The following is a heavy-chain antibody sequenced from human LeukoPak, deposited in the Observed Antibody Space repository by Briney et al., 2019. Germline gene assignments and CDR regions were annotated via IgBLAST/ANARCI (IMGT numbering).Heavy chain of an antibody. J-gene: IGHJ4*02. CDR2: LANSGGST. V-gene: IGHV3-23*01. CDR1: GFTFSNYA. Sequence: GGSLRLSCAASGFTFSNYAMGWVRQAPGKGLEWVSVLANSGGSTFYADSVKGRFTTSRDNSKNTLYLQMHSLRAEDTAVYYCARGYSYGSLMATKSYFDYWGQGTLVTVSS. D-gene: IGHD5-18*01. CDR3: ARGYSYGSLMATKSYFDY.